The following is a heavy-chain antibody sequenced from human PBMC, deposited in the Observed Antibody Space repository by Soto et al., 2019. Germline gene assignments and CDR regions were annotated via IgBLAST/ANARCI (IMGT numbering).Heavy chain of an antibody. V-gene: IGHV4-39*01. CDR3: ARHGDSSGWYELGAFDI. CDR2: IYYSGST. CDR1: GGSISSSSYY. Sequence: SETLSLTCTVSGGSISSSSYYWGWIRQPPGKGLEWIGSIYYSGSTYYNPSLKSRVTISVNTSKNQFSLKLSSVTAADTAVYYCARHGDSSGWYELGAFDIWGQGTMVTVSS. J-gene: IGHJ3*02. D-gene: IGHD6-19*01.